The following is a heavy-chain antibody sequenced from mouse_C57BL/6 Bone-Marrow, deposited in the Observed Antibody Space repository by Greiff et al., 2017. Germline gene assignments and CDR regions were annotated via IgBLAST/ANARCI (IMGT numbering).Heavy chain of an antibody. CDR1: GYTFTRYW. J-gene: IGHJ3*01. Sequence: QVQLKQPGAELVKPGASVKLSCKASGYTFTRYWMQWVKQRPGQGLEWIGEIDPSDSYTNYNQKFKGKATLTVDTSSSTAYIQLSSLPSEDSAVYYCASEYDYDSAWFAYWGQGTLVTVSA. CDR2: IDPSDSYT. V-gene: IGHV1-50*01. D-gene: IGHD2-4*01. CDR3: ASEYDYDSAWFAY.